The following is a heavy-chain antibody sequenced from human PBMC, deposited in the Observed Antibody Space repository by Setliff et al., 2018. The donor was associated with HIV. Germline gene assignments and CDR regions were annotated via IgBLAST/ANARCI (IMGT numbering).Heavy chain of an antibody. CDR1: GFSFSDNY. CDR3: VSVITVLRLYEWSYYFDY. J-gene: IGHJ4*02. D-gene: IGHD3-3*01. V-gene: IGHV3-11*01. CDR2: ISHSGSPT. Sequence: PGGSLRLSCSVSGFSFSDNYMGWIRLAPGKGLEWISSISHSGSPTHYADSVKGRVTISRDNAKKSLYLEMNRLRVDDTAVYYCVSVITVLRLYEWSYYFDYWGQGTLVTVSS.